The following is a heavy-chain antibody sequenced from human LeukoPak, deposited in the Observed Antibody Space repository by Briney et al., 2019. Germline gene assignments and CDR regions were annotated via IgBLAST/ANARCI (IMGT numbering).Heavy chain of an antibody. CDR3: AKNIRHQLLCGFNY. D-gene: IGHD2-2*01. V-gene: IGHV3-23*01. CDR1: GFTFEASA. J-gene: IGHJ4*02. Sequence: GGSLRLSCAASGFTFEASAMSWVRQAPGKGLEWVAGITGGGESTYYADSVKGRFTISRDNSKKTLFLQVNSLRAEDTAVYFRAKNIRHQLLCGFNYWGQGIVVTVSS. CDR2: ITGGGEST.